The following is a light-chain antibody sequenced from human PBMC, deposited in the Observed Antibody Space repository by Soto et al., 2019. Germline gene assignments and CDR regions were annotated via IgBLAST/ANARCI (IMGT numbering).Light chain of an antibody. J-gene: IGLJ7*01. CDR1: ISNLGSNF. V-gene: IGLV1-47*01. CDR2: RND. CDR3: AAWDDSLRGVV. Sequence: QSVLTQPPSASGTPGQRVTLSCSGSISNLGSNFVFWYQQLPGAAPKLLISRNDQRPSGVPDRFSGSKSGNSASLAISGLRSEDEADYHCAAWDDSLRGVVFGGGTQLTVL.